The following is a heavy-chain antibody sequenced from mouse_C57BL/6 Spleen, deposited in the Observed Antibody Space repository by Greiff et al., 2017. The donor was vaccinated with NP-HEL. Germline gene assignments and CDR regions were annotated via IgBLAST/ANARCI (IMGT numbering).Heavy chain of an antibody. D-gene: IGHD1-1*01. CDR2: IYPGDGDT. CDR3: ARDRDYYGSSLYYFDY. J-gene: IGHJ2*01. V-gene: IGHV1-80*01. CDR1: GYAFSSYW. Sequence: QVQLQQSGAELVKPGASVKISCKASGYAFSSYWMNWVKQRPGKGLEWIGQIYPGDGDTNYNGKFKGKATLTADKSSSTAYMQLSSLTSEDSAVYFCARDRDYYGSSLYYFDYWGQGTTLTVSS.